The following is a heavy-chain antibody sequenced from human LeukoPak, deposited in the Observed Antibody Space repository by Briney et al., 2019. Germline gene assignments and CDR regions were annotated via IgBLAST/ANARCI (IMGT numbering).Heavy chain of an antibody. CDR3: ARVKQWPVLGYYYMDV. J-gene: IGHJ6*03. Sequence: KPSETLSLTCAVSGGSISSSNWWSWVRQPPGKGLEWIGEIYHSGTTNYNPSLKSRVTISVDKSKNQFSLKVTSVTAADTAVYYCARVKQWPVLGYYYMDVWGKGTTVIVSS. D-gene: IGHD6-19*01. V-gene: IGHV4-4*02. CDR2: IYHSGTT. CDR1: GGSISSSNW.